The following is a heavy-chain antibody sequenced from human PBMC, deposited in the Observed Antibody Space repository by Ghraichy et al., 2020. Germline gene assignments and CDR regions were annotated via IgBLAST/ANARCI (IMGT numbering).Heavy chain of an antibody. D-gene: IGHD3-22*01. Sequence: SETLSLTCTVSGYSISSGYYWGWIRQPPGKGLEWIGSIYHSGSTYYNPSLKSRVTISVDTSKNQFSLKLSSVTAADTAVYYCASVFSPGDSSGYYYGFDYWGQGTLVTVSS. V-gene: IGHV4-38-2*02. CDR1: GYSISSGYY. CDR2: IYHSGST. CDR3: ASVFSPGDSSGYYYGFDY. J-gene: IGHJ4*02.